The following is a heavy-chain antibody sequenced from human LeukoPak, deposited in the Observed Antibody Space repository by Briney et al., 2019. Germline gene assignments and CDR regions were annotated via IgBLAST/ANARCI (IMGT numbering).Heavy chain of an antibody. Sequence: PGGSLRLSCAASGFTFSSYGMHWVRQAPGKGLEWVAFIRYDGSNKYYADSVKGRFTISRDNSKNTLYLQMNSLRAEDTAVYYCANRAGGIAARPGYWGQGTLVTVSS. CDR2: IRYDGSNK. CDR1: GFTFSSYG. D-gene: IGHD6-6*01. CDR3: ANRAGGIAARPGY. J-gene: IGHJ4*02. V-gene: IGHV3-30*02.